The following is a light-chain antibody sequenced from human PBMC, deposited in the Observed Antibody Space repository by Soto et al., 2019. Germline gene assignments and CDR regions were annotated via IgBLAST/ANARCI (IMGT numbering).Light chain of an antibody. CDR1: SSDVGGYNY. CDR2: EVS. CDR3: SSYTSSSTYV. J-gene: IGLJ1*01. V-gene: IGLV2-14*01. Sequence: QSVGTKPASVSVSPGQSITISCTGTSSDVGGYNYVSWYQQHPGKAPKLMIYEVSNRPSGVSNRFSGSKSGNTASLTISGLQAEDEADYYCSSYTSSSTYVFGTGTKVTVL.